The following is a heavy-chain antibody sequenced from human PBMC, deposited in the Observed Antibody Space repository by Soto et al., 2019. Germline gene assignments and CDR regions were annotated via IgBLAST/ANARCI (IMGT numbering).Heavy chain of an antibody. CDR3: AKFLVATDDGAYYYYGMDV. D-gene: IGHD5-12*01. Sequence: EVQLLECGGGLVQPGGSLRLSCAATGFTFSSYAMSWVRQAPGKGLEWVSAISGSGGSTYYADSVKGRFTISRDNSKNTLYLQMNSLRAEDTAVYYCAKFLVATDDGAYYYYGMDVWGQGTTVTVSS. CDR1: GFTFSSYA. J-gene: IGHJ6*02. V-gene: IGHV3-23*01. CDR2: ISGSGGST.